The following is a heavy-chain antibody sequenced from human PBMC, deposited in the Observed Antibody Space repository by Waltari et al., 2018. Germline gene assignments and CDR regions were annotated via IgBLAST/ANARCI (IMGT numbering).Heavy chain of an antibody. V-gene: IGHV1-3*01. CDR1: GYTFTSYA. J-gene: IGHJ4*02. D-gene: IGHD5-18*01. Sequence: QVQLVQSGAEVKKPGASVKVSCKASGYTFTSYAMHWVRQAPGQRLEWMGWINAGNGNTKYSQKFQGRVNITRDTYASTAYMELSSLRSEDTAVYYCAIDRYSYGVFDYWGQGTLVTVSS. CDR3: AIDRYSYGVFDY. CDR2: INAGNGNT.